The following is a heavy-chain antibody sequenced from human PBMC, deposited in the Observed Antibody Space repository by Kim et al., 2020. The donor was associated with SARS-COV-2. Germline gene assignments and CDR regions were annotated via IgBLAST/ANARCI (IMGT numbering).Heavy chain of an antibody. J-gene: IGHJ6*02. CDR3: ARHGDGSGSHYYYGMDV. V-gene: IGHV4-39*01. D-gene: IGHD3-10*01. Sequence: LKSRVTISVDTSKNQFSLKLSSVTAADTAVYYCARHGDGSGSHYYYGMDVWGQGTTVTVSS.